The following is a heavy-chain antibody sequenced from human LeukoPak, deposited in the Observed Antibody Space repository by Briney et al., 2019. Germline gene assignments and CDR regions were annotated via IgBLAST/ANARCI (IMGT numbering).Heavy chain of an antibody. CDR3: ARDPQVSY. V-gene: IGHV3-23*01. Sequence: AGGSLRLSCAASGFTFSSYAMSWVRQAPGRGLEWVSATSGSGGSTYYADSVKGRFTISRDNSKNTLYLQMNSLRAEDTAVYYCARDPQVSYWGQGALVTVSS. J-gene: IGHJ4*02. CDR2: TSGSGGST. CDR1: GFTFSSYA.